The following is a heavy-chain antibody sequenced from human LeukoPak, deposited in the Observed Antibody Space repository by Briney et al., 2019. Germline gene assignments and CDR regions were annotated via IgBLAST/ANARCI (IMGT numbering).Heavy chain of an antibody. CDR3: ARGSTIFGGLDY. D-gene: IGHD3-3*01. CDR2: INHSGST. V-gene: IGHV4-34*01. CDR1: GGSFSGYY. Sequence: SETLSLTCAVYGGSFSGYYWSWIRPPPGKGLEWIGEINHSGSTNYNPSLKSRVTISVDTSKNQFSLKLSSVTAADTAVYYCARGSTIFGGLDYWGQGTLVTVSS. J-gene: IGHJ4*02.